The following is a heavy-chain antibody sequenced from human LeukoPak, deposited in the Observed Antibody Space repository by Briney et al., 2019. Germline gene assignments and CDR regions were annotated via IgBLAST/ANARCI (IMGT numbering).Heavy chain of an antibody. Sequence: SETMSLTCAVYGGSFSGYYWSWIRQPPGKGLEWIGEINHSGSTNYNPSLKSRVTISVDTSKNQFSLKLSSVTAADTAVYYGARVGGVVVAARTLLFDYWGQGTLVTVSS. J-gene: IGHJ4*02. CDR3: ARVGGVVVAARTLLFDY. D-gene: IGHD2-15*01. CDR2: INHSGST. V-gene: IGHV4-34*01. CDR1: GGSFSGYY.